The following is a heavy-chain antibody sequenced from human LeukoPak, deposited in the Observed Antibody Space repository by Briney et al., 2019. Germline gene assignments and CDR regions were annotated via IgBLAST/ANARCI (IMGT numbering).Heavy chain of an antibody. V-gene: IGHV3-30*03. J-gene: IGHJ3*02. CDR2: ISYGGSNK. Sequence: GGSLRLSCAASGFTFSSYGMHWVRQAPGKGLEWVAVISYGGSNKFYADSVKGRFTISRDNSKNTLYLQMNSLRAEDTAVYYCARWGTTGFWAFDIWGQGTMVTVSS. CDR1: GFTFSSYG. CDR3: ARWGTTGFWAFDI. D-gene: IGHD3-16*01.